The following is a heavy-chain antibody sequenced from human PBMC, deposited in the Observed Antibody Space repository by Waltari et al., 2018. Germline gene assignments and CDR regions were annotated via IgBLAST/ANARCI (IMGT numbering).Heavy chain of an antibody. V-gene: IGHV4-59*01. J-gene: IGHJ4*02. D-gene: IGHD2-15*01. CDR2: IFYSGFT. CDR3: ARGGAKRAWYFDY. Sequence: QVQLEESGPGLGKPSETLSLTCTVSGDSINGYYWDWIRQPPGKGLEWIGYIFYSGFTNYNPSLKSRVTISVDTSKNQFSLRLSSVTAADTAVYYCARGGAKRAWYFDYWGQGTLVTVSS. CDR1: GDSINGYY.